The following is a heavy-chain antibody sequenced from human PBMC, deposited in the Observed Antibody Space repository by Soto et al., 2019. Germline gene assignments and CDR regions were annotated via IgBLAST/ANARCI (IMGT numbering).Heavy chain of an antibody. CDR3: ARNEPNAYDYVWGSYRSAFDI. J-gene: IGHJ3*02. CDR1: GFTFSSYS. D-gene: IGHD3-16*02. V-gene: IGHV3-48*02. Sequence: EVQLVESGGGLVQPGGSLRLSCAASGFTFSSYSMNWVRQAPGKGLEWVSYISSSSSTIYYADSVKGRFTISRDNAKNLLYLQMNSLREEDTAVYYCARNEPNAYDYVWGSYRSAFDIWGQGTMVTVSS. CDR2: ISSSSSTI.